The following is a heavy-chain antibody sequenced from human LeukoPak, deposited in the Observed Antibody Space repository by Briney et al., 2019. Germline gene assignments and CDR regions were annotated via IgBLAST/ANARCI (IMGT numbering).Heavy chain of an antibody. V-gene: IGHV6-1*01. D-gene: IGHD3-3*01. CDR1: GDSVSSSSTA. J-gene: IGHJ4*02. CDR2: TYYRSKWYN. Sequence: SQTLSLTCAISGDSVSSSSTAWNWIRQSPSRGLEWLGRTYYRSKWYNDYAVSVKSRITINPDTSKNQFSLQLISVTPADTAVYYCVRYYDFWSGLHYIDSWGQGTLVTVSS. CDR3: VRYYDFWSGLHYIDS.